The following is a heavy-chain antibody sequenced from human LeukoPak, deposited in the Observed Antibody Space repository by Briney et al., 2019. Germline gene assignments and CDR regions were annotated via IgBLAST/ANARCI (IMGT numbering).Heavy chain of an antibody. CDR1: GGSINSDNYF. Sequence: PSRTLSLTCTVSGGSINSDNYFWNWIRQPAGKGLEWIGRIYTGVDTNYNPSLKSRVTISVDTSKNQFSLRLTSVTAADAAVYYCASIRRGEFLPGSHWGQGALVTVSS. V-gene: IGHV4-61*02. CDR3: ASIRRGEFLPGSH. CDR2: IYTGVDT. J-gene: IGHJ4*02. D-gene: IGHD3-16*01.